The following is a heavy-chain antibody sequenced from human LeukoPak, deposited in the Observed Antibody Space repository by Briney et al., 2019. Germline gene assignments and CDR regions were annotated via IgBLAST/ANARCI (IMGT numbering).Heavy chain of an antibody. Sequence: GGSLRLSCAASGFTVSSNYMSWVRQAPGKGLEWVSVIYSGGSTYYADSVKGRFTISRDNSKNTLYLQMNSLRAEDTAVHYCARRLGYCSGGSCYYFDYWGQGTLVTVSS. CDR1: GFTVSSNY. D-gene: IGHD2-15*01. J-gene: IGHJ4*02. V-gene: IGHV3-53*01. CDR2: IYSGGST. CDR3: ARRLGYCSGGSCYYFDY.